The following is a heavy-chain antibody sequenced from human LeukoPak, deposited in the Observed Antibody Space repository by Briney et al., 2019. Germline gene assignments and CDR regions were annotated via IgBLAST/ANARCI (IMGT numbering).Heavy chain of an antibody. J-gene: IGHJ3*02. V-gene: IGHV3-30-3*01. D-gene: IGHD3-10*01. Sequence: PGGSLRLSCAASGFTFSSYAMSWVRQAPGKGLEWVAVISYDGSNKYYADSVKGRFTISRDNSKNTLYLQMNSLRAEDTAVYYCAKGWFGELWPGDACDIWGQGTMVTVSS. CDR3: AKGWFGELWPGDACDI. CDR1: GFTFSSYA. CDR2: ISYDGSNK.